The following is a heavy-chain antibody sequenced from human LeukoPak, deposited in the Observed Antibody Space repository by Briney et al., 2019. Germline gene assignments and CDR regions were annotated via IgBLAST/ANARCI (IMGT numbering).Heavy chain of an antibody. Sequence: GGSLRLSCVASGFNFSDYYMSWIRLTPGTGLEWVSIIYDIGSAYYADSVKGRFTISRDNSQNTLYLQLNSLRAEDTAVYYCARTAVTPGSSDAFDIWGQGTMVTVSS. CDR3: ARTAVTPGSSDAFDI. J-gene: IGHJ3*02. CDR1: GFNFSDYY. CDR2: IYDIGSA. V-gene: IGHV3-53*01. D-gene: IGHD4-17*01.